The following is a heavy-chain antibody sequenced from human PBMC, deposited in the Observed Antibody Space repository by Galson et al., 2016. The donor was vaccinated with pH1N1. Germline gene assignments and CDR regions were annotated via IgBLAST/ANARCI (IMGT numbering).Heavy chain of an antibody. Sequence: LSLTCTVSGGSISSYYWSWIRQPPGKGLEWIGYIYYSGSTNYNPSLKNRVTISVDTSKNQFSLKLSSVTAADTAVYYCARVLGMATLEYYFDYWGQGTLVTVSS. CDR2: IYYSGST. J-gene: IGHJ4*02. CDR1: GGSISSYY. CDR3: ARVLGMATLEYYFDY. D-gene: IGHD5-24*01. V-gene: IGHV4-59*01.